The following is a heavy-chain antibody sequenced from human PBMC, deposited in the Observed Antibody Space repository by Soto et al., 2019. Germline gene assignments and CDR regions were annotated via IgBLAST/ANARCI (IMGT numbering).Heavy chain of an antibody. CDR3: ALHCTGGNCFGY. D-gene: IGHD2-8*02. J-gene: IGHJ4*02. Sequence: EVQVVESGGGLAQPGGSLRLSCAASGFTVSSSYMSWVRQAPGKRLEWVSVIYAGGDTFYADSVKGRFTISRDNSENTLYLQMNSLRVEDTAVYYCALHCTGGNCFGYRGQGTLVTVSS. CDR2: IYAGGDT. V-gene: IGHV3-66*01. CDR1: GFTVSSSY.